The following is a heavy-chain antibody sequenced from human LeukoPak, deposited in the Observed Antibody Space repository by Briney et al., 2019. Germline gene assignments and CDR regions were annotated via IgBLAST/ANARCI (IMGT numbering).Heavy chain of an antibody. CDR2: ISGSGGST. V-gene: IGHV3-23*01. CDR1: GFTFSNYA. Sequence: GGSLRLSCAAAGFTFSNYAMTWVRQAPGRGLEWVSSISGSGGSTYYADSVKGRFTISRDNSKNTLYLQMYSLRAEDAAVYYCAKVEGASKASVYWGQGALVTVSS. J-gene: IGHJ4*02. CDR3: AKVEGASKASVY. D-gene: IGHD1-1*01.